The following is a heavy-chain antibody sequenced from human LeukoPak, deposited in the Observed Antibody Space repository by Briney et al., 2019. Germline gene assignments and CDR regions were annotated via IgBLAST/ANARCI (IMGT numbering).Heavy chain of an antibody. D-gene: IGHD6-13*01. J-gene: IGHJ4*02. CDR3: AKAPIAAAGIYYFDC. CDR2: ISYDGSNK. V-gene: IGHV3-30*18. Sequence: PGGSLRLSCAASGFTFSSYGMHWVRQAPGKGLEWVAVISYDGSNKYYADSVKGRFTISRDNSKNTLYLQMNSLRAEDTAVYYCAKAPIAAAGIYYFDCWGQGTLVTVSS. CDR1: GFTFSSYG.